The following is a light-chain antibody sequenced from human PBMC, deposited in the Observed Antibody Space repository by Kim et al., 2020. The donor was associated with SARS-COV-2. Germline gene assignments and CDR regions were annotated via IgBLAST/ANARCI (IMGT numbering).Light chain of an antibody. Sequence: VSPGQTASITCSGDKVGDKYACWYQQKPGQSPVLVIYQDSKRPSGIPERFSGSNSGNTATLTISGTQAMDEADYYCQAWDSSIVVFGGGTQLTVL. J-gene: IGLJ2*01. CDR3: QAWDSSIVV. CDR1: KVGDKY. CDR2: QDS. V-gene: IGLV3-1*01.